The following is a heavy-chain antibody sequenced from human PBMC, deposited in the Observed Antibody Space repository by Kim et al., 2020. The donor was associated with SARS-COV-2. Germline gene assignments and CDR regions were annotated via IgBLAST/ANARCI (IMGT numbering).Heavy chain of an antibody. D-gene: IGHD3-10*01. J-gene: IGHJ4*02. V-gene: IGHV4-34*01. Sequence: SETLSLTCAVYGGSFSGYYWSWIRQPPGKGLEWIGEINHSGSTNYNPSLKSRVTISVDTSKNQFSLKLSSVTAADTAVYYCARGNMVRGVISYFGYWGQG. CDR2: INHSGST. CDR3: ARGNMVRGVISYFGY. CDR1: GGSFSGYY.